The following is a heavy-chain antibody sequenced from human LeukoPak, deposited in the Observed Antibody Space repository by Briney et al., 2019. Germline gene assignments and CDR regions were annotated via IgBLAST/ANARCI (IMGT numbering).Heavy chain of an antibody. D-gene: IGHD3-10*01. CDR2: INPSGGRT. CDR3: ARDRYGSGSYYTGALRY. Sequence: ASVKVSCKASGYTFTGYYMHWVRQAPGQGLEWMGIINPSGGRTSYAQKFQGRVTMTRDTSTSTVYMELSRLRSDDTAVYYCARDRYGSGSYYTGALRYWGQGTLVTVSS. V-gene: IGHV1-46*01. CDR1: GYTFTGYY. J-gene: IGHJ4*02.